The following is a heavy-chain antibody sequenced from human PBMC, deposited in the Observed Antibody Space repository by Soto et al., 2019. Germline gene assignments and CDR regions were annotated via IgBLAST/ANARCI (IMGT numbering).Heavy chain of an antibody. CDR3: VKDWAGDRGPGMDV. Sequence: EVQVLESGGGLVQPGGSLRLSCAASGFTFGTYAMTWVRQAPGKGLEWVSSISGSDGTTYYTDSVKGRFTISRDNSRNTFSLQMDCLRVEDTAGYFLVKDWAGDRGPGMDVWGQGTTVTVSS. CDR2: ISGSDGTT. CDR1: GFTFGTYA. D-gene: IGHD6-19*01. V-gene: IGHV3-23*01. J-gene: IGHJ6*02.